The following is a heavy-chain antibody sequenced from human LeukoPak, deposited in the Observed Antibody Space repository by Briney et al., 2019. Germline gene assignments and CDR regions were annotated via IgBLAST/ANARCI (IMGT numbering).Heavy chain of an antibody. J-gene: IGHJ4*02. CDR2: INPNSGGT. D-gene: IGHD3-22*01. CDR3: ARVYYDSSGLGF. CDR1: GYTFTGYY. V-gene: IGHV1-2*06. Sequence: SVKVSCKSSGYTFTGYYMHWVRQAPGQGLEWMGRINPNSGGTNYAQKFQGRVTMTRDTSISTAYMELSRLRSDDTAVYYCARVYYDSSGLGFWGQGTLVTVSS.